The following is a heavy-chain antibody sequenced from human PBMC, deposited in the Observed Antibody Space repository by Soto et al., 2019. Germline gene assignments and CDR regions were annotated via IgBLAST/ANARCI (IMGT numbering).Heavy chain of an antibody. CDR1: GGKIISYD. J-gene: IGHJ4*02. CDR2: IYYSGST. V-gene: IGHV4-59*01. Sequence: VAGGKIISYDGSWIRKKTRKGLEWIGYIYYSGSTNYNPSLKSRVTISVDKSKKQFSLKVSSVTAADTAGYYCESGPPYLCTFLAFWVQRSSVPVSS. CDR3: ESGPPYLCTFLAF.